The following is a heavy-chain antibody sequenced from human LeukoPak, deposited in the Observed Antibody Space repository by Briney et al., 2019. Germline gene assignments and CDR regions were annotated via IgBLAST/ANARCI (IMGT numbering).Heavy chain of an antibody. J-gene: IGHJ5*02. CDR1: GGTFSSYV. V-gene: IGHV1-69*05. CDR2: IIVIFGTA. CDR3: ATRSYYSSLTLDP. D-gene: IGHD1-26*01. Sequence: ASVKVSFKASGGTFSSYVINWVRQAPGQGLAWMGGIIVIFGTANYAQKFQGRVTITTDKSTSTAYMELSSLRSEDTAVYYCATRSYYSSLTLDPWGQGTLVTVSS.